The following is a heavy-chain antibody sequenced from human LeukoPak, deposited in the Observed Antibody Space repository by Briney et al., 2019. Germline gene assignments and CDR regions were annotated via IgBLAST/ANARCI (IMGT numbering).Heavy chain of an antibody. CDR2: ISAYNGNT. J-gene: IGHJ5*02. CDR1: GYTFTSYG. Sequence: ASVKVSCKASGYTFTSYGISWLRQAPGQGLEWMGWISAYNGNTNYAQKLQGRVTMTTDTSTSTAYMELRSLRSDDTAVYYCARVSGSYLVLDLLNNWFDPWGQGTLVTVSS. V-gene: IGHV1-18*01. D-gene: IGHD1-26*01. CDR3: ARVSGSYLVLDLLNNWFDP.